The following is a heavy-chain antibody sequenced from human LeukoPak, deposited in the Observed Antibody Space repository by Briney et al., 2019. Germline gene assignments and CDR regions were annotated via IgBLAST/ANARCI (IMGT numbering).Heavy chain of an antibody. CDR3: ASDNWNEYFDY. CDR1: GGSISSYY. J-gene: IGHJ4*02. D-gene: IGHD1-1*01. CDR2: IYIGGST. Sequence: SETLSLTCTVSGGSISSYYWSWIRQPAGKGLEWIGRIYIGGSTNYNPSLNGRISMSVDTSKNQFSLNLTSVTAADTAVYYCASDNWNEYFDYWGQGTLVTVSS. V-gene: IGHV4-4*07.